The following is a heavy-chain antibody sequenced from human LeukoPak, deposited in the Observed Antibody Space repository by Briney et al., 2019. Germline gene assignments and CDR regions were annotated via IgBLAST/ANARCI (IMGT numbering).Heavy chain of an antibody. D-gene: IGHD4-23*01. CDR1: GFSFSTYG. J-gene: IGHJ4*02. Sequence: GGSLRLSCAASGFSFSTYGMHWVRQAPGKGLEWVAVIWFDGSNKYYADSVKGRFTISRDNSKDTLYLQMNSLRADDTAVYYRARAVGPFDYWGQGTLLTVSS. V-gene: IGHV3-33*01. CDR2: IWFDGSNK. CDR3: ARAVGPFDY.